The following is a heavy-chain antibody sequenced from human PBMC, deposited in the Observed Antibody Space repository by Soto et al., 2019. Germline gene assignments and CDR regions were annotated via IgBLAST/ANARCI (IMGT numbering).Heavy chain of an antibody. Sequence: GGSLRLSCAASGFTFSSYNMDWVRQAPGKGLEWVSYISSSSSTVYYADSVKGRFTISRDNAKNSLYLQMDSLRAEDTAVYYCARDHDYWGQGTLVTVSS. J-gene: IGHJ4*02. CDR2: ISSSSSTV. V-gene: IGHV3-48*01. CDR3: ARDHDY. CDR1: GFTFSSYN.